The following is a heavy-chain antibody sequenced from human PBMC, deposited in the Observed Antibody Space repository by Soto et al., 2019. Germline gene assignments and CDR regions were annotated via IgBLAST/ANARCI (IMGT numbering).Heavy chain of an antibody. CDR1: GGSISSYY. J-gene: IGHJ6*02. D-gene: IGHD2-15*01. V-gene: IGHV4-4*07. CDR2: IYTSGRT. CDR3: ARIPVYCSGGSCYSYGMDV. Sequence: PSETLSLTCTASGGSISSYYWSWIRQPAGKGLELIGRIYTSGRTTYNPSLKGRVTMSVDTSKNQFSLKLRAVTAADPAVYYCARIPVYCSGGSCYSYGMDVWGQGTTVTVSS.